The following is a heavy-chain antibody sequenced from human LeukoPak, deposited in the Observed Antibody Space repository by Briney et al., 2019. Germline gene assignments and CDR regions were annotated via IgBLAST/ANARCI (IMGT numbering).Heavy chain of an antibody. D-gene: IGHD5-24*01. CDR3: ARDNSLRDTAWWFDP. CDR1: GYTFTNNF. V-gene: IGHV1-46*01. Sequence: ASVKVSCKASGYTFTNNFMHWVRQAPGQGLEWIGIINPSGDNTWYAQKFQGRVTMTRDMATSTDYLEVSSLRSEDTAVYYCARDNSLRDTAWWFDPWGQGTLVTVSA. J-gene: IGHJ5*02. CDR2: INPSGDNT.